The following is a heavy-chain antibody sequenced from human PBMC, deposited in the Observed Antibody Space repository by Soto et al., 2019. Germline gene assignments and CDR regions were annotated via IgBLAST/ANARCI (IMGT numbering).Heavy chain of an antibody. Sequence: PGGSLRLSCAASGFTFSSYGMHWVRQAPGKGLEWVAVISYDGSNKYYADSVKGRFTISRDNSKNTLYLQMNSLRAEDTAVYYCAKASLAATFLDYWGQGTLVTVSS. D-gene: IGHD2-15*01. CDR1: GFTFSSYG. CDR2: ISYDGSNK. CDR3: AKASLAATFLDY. J-gene: IGHJ4*02. V-gene: IGHV3-30*18.